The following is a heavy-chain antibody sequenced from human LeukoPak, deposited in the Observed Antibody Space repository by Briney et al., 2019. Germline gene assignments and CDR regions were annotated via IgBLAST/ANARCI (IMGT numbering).Heavy chain of an antibody. Sequence: SQTLSLTCTVSGGSISNGDYYWSWIRQPPGKGLEWIGYIYYSGSAYNNPSLKSRVTISVDTSRNQFSLKLSSVTAADTAVYYCARVSSGYLYYFDYWGQGTLVTVSS. D-gene: IGHD3-22*01. CDR1: GGSISNGDYY. CDR3: ARVSSGYLYYFDY. J-gene: IGHJ4*02. CDR2: IYYSGSA. V-gene: IGHV4-30-4*01.